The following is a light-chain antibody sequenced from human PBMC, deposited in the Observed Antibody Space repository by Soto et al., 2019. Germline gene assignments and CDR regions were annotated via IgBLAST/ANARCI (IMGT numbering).Light chain of an antibody. CDR2: EAS. CDR3: SLYTSENTYV. J-gene: IGLJ1*01. Sequence: QSVLTQPPSVSGSPGQSVTISCTGTSTDLVSYNRVSWYQQPPGTAPKLIIYEASNRPSGVPDRFSGSKSGNTPSLTISGLQAADEADYYCSLYTSENTYVFGAGTKGTGL. V-gene: IGLV2-18*01. CDR1: STDLVSYNR.